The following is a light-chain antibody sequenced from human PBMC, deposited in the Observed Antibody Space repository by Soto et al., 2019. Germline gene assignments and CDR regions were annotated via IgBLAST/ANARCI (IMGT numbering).Light chain of an antibody. V-gene: IGKV3-20*01. CDR3: QQYGNSPHT. CDR2: EPS. J-gene: IGKJ2*01. Sequence: ELVLTQSPGTLSLSPGERVALSCRASQSGRGDYLAWYQHKPGQPSRLLIYEPSRRAPSIPHRFSGSGSGTDFILTISRLEPEDLALYFCQQYGNSPHTFGQGTKLEIK. CDR1: QSGRGDY.